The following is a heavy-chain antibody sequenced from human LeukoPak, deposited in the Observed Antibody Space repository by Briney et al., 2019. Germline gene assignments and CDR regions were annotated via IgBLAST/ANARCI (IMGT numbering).Heavy chain of an antibody. CDR2: ISYDGSNK. D-gene: IGHD3-22*01. CDR3: ARDQHSSGYYYLDY. Sequence: GGSLRLSCAASGFTFSSYAMHWVRQAPGKGLEWVAVISYDGSNKYYADSVKGRFTIPRDNSKNTLYLQMNSLRAEDTAVYYCARDQHSSGYYYLDYWGQGTLVTVSS. J-gene: IGHJ4*02. CDR1: GFTFSSYA. V-gene: IGHV3-30-3*01.